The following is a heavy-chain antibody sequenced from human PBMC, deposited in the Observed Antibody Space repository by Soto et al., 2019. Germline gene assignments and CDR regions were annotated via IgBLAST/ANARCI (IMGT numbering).Heavy chain of an antibody. CDR3: ARVVTIFGVVIPNWFDP. V-gene: IGHV4-30-2*01. D-gene: IGHD3-3*01. J-gene: IGHJ5*02. CDR2: IYHSGST. CDR1: GGSISSGGYS. Sequence: SETLSLTCAVSGGSISSGGYSWSWIRQPPGKGLEWIGYIYHSGSTYYNPSLKSRVTISVDRSKNQFSLKLSSVTAADTAVYYCARVVTIFGVVIPNWFDPWGQGTLVTVSS.